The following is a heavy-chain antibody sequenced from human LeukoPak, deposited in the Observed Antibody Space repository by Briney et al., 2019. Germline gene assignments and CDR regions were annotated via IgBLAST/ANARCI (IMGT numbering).Heavy chain of an antibody. Sequence: GGSLRLSCAASGLTFSSHALSWVRQAPGKGLEWVSSLSGSGYSTYYADSVKGRFTISRDNSKNTVYLQMNSLRAEDTAVYYYAKDPYGTRYFDYWGQGTLVTVSS. CDR3: AKDPYGTRYFDY. V-gene: IGHV3-23*01. J-gene: IGHJ4*02. CDR2: LSGSGYST. D-gene: IGHD2-2*01. CDR1: GLTFSSHA.